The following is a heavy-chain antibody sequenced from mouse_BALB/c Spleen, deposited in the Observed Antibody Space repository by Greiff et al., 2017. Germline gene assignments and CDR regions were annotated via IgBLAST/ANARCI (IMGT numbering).Heavy chain of an antibody. CDR1: GFTFSSFG. CDR2: ISSGSSTI. Sequence: EVQLVESGGGLVQPGGSRKLSCAASGFTFSSFGMHWVRQAPEKGLEWVAYISSGSSTIYYADTVKGRFTISRDNPKNTLFLQMTSLRSEDTAMYYCARLAAPAYWGQGTLVTVSA. CDR3: ARLAAPAY. V-gene: IGHV5-17*02. J-gene: IGHJ3*01.